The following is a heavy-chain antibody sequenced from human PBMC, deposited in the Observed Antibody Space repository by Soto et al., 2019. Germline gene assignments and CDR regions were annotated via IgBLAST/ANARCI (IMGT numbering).Heavy chain of an antibody. D-gene: IGHD4-4*01. CDR1: GGTFSSYG. V-gene: IGHV1-69*11. J-gene: IGHJ6*02. CDR2: IIPFIGTS. CDR3: ARVVMTTVPASYYYGMDV. Sequence: GASVKVSCKASGGTFSSYGLSWVRQAPGRGLEWMGMIIPFIGTSKYAQKFQGRVTISADESTSTGYMELTSLRSEDTALYYCARVVMTTVPASYYYGMDVWGQGTTVTVSS.